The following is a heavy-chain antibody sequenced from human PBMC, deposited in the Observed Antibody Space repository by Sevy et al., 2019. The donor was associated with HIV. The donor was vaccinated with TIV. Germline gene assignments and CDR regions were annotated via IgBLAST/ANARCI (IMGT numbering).Heavy chain of an antibody. CDR3: AKDQGAHYYYGMDV. Sequence: GGSLRLSCAASGFSVSSNYMSWVRQAPGKGLEWVALISYDGSNKYYADSVKGRFTISRDKSKNTLYLQMNSLRGEDTAVYYCAKDQGAHYYYGMDVWGQGTTVTVSS. V-gene: IGHV3-30*18. CDR1: GFSVSSNY. J-gene: IGHJ6*02. CDR2: ISYDGSNK.